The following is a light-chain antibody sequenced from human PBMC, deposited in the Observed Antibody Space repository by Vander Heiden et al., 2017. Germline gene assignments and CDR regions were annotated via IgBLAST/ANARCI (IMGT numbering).Light chain of an antibody. V-gene: IGKV1-12*01. J-gene: IGKJ5*01. Sequence: IQLTQSPSSVSASVGDRVTITCRASQDISRWLAWYQQKPGKAPKLLIYVASSLQSGVPSRFSGSGSGTDFTLTISSLQPGDCATYFCQQANSFPITFGQGTRLEIK. CDR3: QQANSFPIT. CDR2: VAS. CDR1: QDISRW.